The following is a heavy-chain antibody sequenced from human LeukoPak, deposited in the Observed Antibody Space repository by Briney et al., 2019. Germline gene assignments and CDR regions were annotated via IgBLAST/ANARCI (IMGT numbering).Heavy chain of an antibody. CDR1: GFTFSSNR. CDR2: IKPDGSAE. CDR3: ARANNSSWHN. Sequence: QTGGSLRLSCATSGFTFSSNRMSWVRHVPGRGLDWVANIKPDGSAEYYAASVKGRFTVSRDNAENSLYLQMNSLRVEDTAVYYCARANNSSWHNWGQGTLVTVSS. J-gene: IGHJ4*02. V-gene: IGHV3-7*01. D-gene: IGHD6-13*01.